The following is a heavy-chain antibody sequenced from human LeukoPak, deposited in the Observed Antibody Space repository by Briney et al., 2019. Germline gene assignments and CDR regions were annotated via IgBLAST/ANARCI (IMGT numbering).Heavy chain of an antibody. CDR2: ISSSSSYM. D-gene: IGHD3-22*01. CDR3: ARVGGGNTMIVVVTHTFDY. CDR1: GFTFSSYS. J-gene: IGHJ4*02. V-gene: IGHV3-21*01. Sequence: PGGSLRLSCAASGFTFSSYSMNWVRQAPGKGLEWVSSISSSSSYMYYADSVKGRFTISRDNAKNSLYLQMNSLRAEDTAVYYCARVGGGNTMIVVVTHTFDYWGQGTLVTVSS.